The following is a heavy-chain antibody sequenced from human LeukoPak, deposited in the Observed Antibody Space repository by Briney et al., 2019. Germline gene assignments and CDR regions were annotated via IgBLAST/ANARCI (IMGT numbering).Heavy chain of an antibody. J-gene: IGHJ5*02. CDR3: ARVGIKRLWFGELPNWFDP. CDR2: ISAYNGNT. Sequence: ASVKVSCKASGYTFTSYGISWVRQAPGQGLEWMGWISAYNGNTNYAQKLQGRVTMTTDTSTSTAYMELRSLRSDDTAVYYCARVGIKRLWFGELPNWFDPWGQGTLVTVSS. V-gene: IGHV1-18*01. D-gene: IGHD3-10*01. CDR1: GYTFTSYG.